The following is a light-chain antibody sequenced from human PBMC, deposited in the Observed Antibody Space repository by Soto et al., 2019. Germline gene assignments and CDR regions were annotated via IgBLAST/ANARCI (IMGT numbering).Light chain of an antibody. J-gene: IGLJ1*01. V-gene: IGLV2-11*01. CDR3: CAYAGSYPFV. Sequence: QSVLTQPRSLSGSPGQSVTISCTGTSSDVGGYNYVSWYQHLPGKAPKLMIYDVDKRPSGVPGRFSGSKSGNTASLTISGLQAEDEADYYCCAYAGSYPFVFGTGTKVTVL. CDR2: DVD. CDR1: SSDVGGYNY.